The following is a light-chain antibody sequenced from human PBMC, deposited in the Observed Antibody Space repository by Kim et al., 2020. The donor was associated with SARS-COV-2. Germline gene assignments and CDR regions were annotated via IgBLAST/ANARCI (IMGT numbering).Light chain of an antibody. J-gene: IGLJ3*02. CDR3: QSYDNNVGV. V-gene: IGLV6-57*02. CDR1: VGSIAGNY. Sequence: GKPVPTSCPGTVGSIAGNYVHWYQQRPGSAPTTVIYDDNQRPSGVPDRFSGSIDTSSTAASLTISGLRTEDEAEYYCQSYDNNVGVFGGGTQLTVL. CDR2: DDN.